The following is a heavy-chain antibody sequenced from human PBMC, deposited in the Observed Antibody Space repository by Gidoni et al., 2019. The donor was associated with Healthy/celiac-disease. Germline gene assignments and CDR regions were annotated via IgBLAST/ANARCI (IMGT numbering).Heavy chain of an antibody. D-gene: IGHD1-7*01. Sequence: VQLRQWGAGLLKPSETLSLTCAVSGGSFSGYYWSWIRQPPGKGLEWIGEINHSGSTNYNPSLKSRVTISVDTSKSQFSLKLSSVTAADTAVYYCARGGLELRDFDYWGQGTLVTVSS. CDR3: ARGGLELRDFDY. V-gene: IGHV4-34*01. J-gene: IGHJ4*02. CDR2: INHSGST. CDR1: GGSFSGYY.